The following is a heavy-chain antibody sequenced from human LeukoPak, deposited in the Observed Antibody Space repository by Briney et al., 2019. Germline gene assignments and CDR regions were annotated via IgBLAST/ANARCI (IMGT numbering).Heavy chain of an antibody. J-gene: IGHJ4*02. Sequence: PSETLSLTCTVSGGSISNYYWSWIRQPPGRGLEWIASIYYSGSTNYNPSLKSRVTISVDTSKNQFSLKLSSVTAADTAVYYCARGTNDFAYFDYWGQGTLVTVSS. D-gene: IGHD3-3*01. CDR3: ARGTNDFAYFDY. V-gene: IGHV4-59*08. CDR2: IYYSGST. CDR1: GGSISNYY.